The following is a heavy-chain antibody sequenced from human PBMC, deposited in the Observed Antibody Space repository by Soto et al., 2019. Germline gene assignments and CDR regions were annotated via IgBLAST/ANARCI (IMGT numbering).Heavy chain of an antibody. D-gene: IGHD6-19*01. CDR1: GYTFTSYG. CDR3: ARDQGIAVAGTGFY. Sequence: GASVKVSCKASGYTFTSYGISWVRQAPGQGLEWMGIINPSGGSTSYAQKFQGRVTMTRDTSTSTVYMELSSLRSGDTAVYYCARDQGIAVAGTGFYWGQGTLVTVSS. CDR2: INPSGGST. J-gene: IGHJ4*02. V-gene: IGHV1-46*01.